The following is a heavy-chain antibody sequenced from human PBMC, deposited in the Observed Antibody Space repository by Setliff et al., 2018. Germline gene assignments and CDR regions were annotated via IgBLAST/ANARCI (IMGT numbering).Heavy chain of an antibody. J-gene: IGHJ6*03. V-gene: IGHV1-2*06. CDR3: ARDGDILTTYYIYYYYMDV. D-gene: IGHD3-9*01. CDR1: GYIFTGYY. CDR2: FNPNSGDT. Sequence: ASVKVSCKASGYIFTGYYIHWVRQAPGQGLEWMGRFNPNSGDTNSAQKFQGRVTMTRDTSISTAYMEVSRLRSDDTAVYFCARDGDILTTYYIYYYYMDVWGKGTTVTVSS.